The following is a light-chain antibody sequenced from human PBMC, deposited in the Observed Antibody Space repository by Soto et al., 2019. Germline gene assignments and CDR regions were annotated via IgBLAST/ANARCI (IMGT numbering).Light chain of an antibody. V-gene: IGLV2-14*01. J-gene: IGLJ2*01. CDR1: GSDVGGYNY. CDR2: AVS. CDR3: RSYTSASTPLV. Sequence: QSALTQPASVSGSPGQSVTISCTGTGSDVGGYNYVSRYQQHPGEAPKFMIYAVSNRPSGVSTRFSGYKSGNTASLSISGLQAEDEADYYCRSYTSASTPLVFGGGTKLTVL.